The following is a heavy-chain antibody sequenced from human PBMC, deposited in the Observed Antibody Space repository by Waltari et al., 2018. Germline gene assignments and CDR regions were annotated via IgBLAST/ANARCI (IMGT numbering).Heavy chain of an antibody. D-gene: IGHD3-9*01. CDR1: GFTFSNAW. CDR3: TTSFRGLRYFDWLLSLDY. CDR2: IKSKTDGGTT. J-gene: IGHJ4*02. V-gene: IGHV3-15*01. Sequence: EVQLVESGGGLVKPGGSLRLSCAASGFTFSNAWMSWVRQAPGKGLEWVGRIKSKTDGGTTDYAAPVKGRFTISRDDSKNTLYLQMNSLKTEETAVYYCTTSFRGLRYFDWLLSLDYWGQGTLVTVSS.